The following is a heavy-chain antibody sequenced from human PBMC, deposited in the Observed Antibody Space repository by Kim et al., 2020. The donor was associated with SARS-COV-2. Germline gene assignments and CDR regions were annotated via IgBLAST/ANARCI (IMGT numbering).Heavy chain of an antibody. D-gene: IGHD5-12*01. V-gene: IGHV3-48*02. CDR2: ISSSSSTI. CDR1: GFTFSSYS. Sequence: GGSLRLSCAASGFTFSSYSMNWVRQAPGKGLEWVSYISSSSSTIYYADSVKGRFTISRDNAKNSLYLQMNSLRDEDTAVYYCARSGDRGYSGYDYSHWGQGTLVTVSS. CDR3: ARSGDRGYSGYDYSH. J-gene: IGHJ4*02.